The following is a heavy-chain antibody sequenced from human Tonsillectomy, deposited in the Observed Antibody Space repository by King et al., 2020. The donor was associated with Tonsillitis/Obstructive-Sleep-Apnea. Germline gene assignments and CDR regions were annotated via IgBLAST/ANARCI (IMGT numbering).Heavy chain of an antibody. Sequence: VQLQQWGAGLLKPSETLSLTCAVYGGSFSGYYWSWIRQPPGKGLEWIGEINHIGSTNYNPSLKSRVTISVDTSKNQFSLKLSSVTAADTAVYYCARGLDIVVVVAATNFDYWGQGTLVTVSS. CDR3: ARGLDIVVVVAATNFDY. CDR2: INHIGST. J-gene: IGHJ4*02. D-gene: IGHD2-15*01. CDR1: GGSFSGYY. V-gene: IGHV4-34*01.